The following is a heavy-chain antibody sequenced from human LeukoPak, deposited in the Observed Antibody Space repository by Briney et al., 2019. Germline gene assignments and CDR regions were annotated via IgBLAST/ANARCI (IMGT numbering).Heavy chain of an antibody. D-gene: IGHD3-22*01. Sequence: SETLSLTCAVYGGSFSGYYWSWIRQPPVKGLEWIGEINHSGSTNYNPSFKSRVTISVDTSKNQFSLKLSSVTAADTAVYYCASGDYYDSSEGYWGQGTLVTVSS. CDR1: GGSFSGYY. CDR2: INHSGST. CDR3: ASGDYYDSSEGY. J-gene: IGHJ4*02. V-gene: IGHV4-34*01.